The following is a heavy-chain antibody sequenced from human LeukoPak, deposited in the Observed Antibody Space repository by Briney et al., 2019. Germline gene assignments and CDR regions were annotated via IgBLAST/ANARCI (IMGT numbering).Heavy chain of an antibody. Sequence: SETLSLNCTVSGGTISRYYWSWIRQPPGKGLEWVGYIFYSGTTDSNPSLKSRVTISVDTSKNQFSLKLSSVTAADTAVYYCARTYCSGGSCHFDYWGQGTLVTVSS. V-gene: IGHV4-59*08. J-gene: IGHJ4*02. CDR2: IFYSGTT. D-gene: IGHD2-15*01. CDR3: ARTYCSGGSCHFDY. CDR1: GGTISRYY.